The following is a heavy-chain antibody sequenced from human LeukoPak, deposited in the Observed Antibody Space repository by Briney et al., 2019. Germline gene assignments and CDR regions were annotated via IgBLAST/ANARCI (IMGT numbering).Heavy chain of an antibody. V-gene: IGHV3-43*02. Sequence: GGSLRLSCAASGCTFDDYAMHWVRQAPGKGLEWVSLISGDGGSTYYADSVKGRFTISRDNSKNSLYLQMNSLRTEDTALYYCAKDGENYGGNSGGFDYWGQGTLVTVSS. J-gene: IGHJ4*02. D-gene: IGHD4-23*01. CDR2: ISGDGGST. CDR1: GCTFDDYA. CDR3: AKDGENYGGNSGGFDY.